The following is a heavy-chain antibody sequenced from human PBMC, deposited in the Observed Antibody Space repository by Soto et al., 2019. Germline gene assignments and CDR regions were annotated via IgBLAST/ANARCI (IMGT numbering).Heavy chain of an antibody. CDR3: ARRATVRRDYYQYYGMDV. D-gene: IGHD4-17*01. V-gene: IGHV1-18*01. Sequence: ASVKVSCKASGYTFTSYGISWVREAPGQGLEWMGWISAYNGNTNYAQKLQGRVTMTTDTSTSKAYMELRSLRSDDTAVYYCARRATVRRDYYQYYGMDVWSQGNKVT. CDR2: ISAYNGNT. J-gene: IGHJ6*02. CDR1: GYTFTSYG.